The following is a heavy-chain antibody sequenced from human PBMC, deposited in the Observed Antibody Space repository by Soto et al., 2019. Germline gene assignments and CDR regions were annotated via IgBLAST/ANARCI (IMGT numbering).Heavy chain of an antibody. D-gene: IGHD6-19*01. CDR3: ARFCSSGCYVMKDFDI. CDR1: GYTFTSYD. CDR2: MNHNSGNT. V-gene: IGHV1-8*01. Sequence: QVKLVQSGAEVKKPGASVKVSCKASGYTFTSYDINWVRQATGQGLEWMGWMNHNSGNTGYAQKFQGRVTMTRNTYISTAYMEMSSLRSEDPAVYYCARFCSSGCYVMKDFDIWGQGTMVTVSS. J-gene: IGHJ3*02.